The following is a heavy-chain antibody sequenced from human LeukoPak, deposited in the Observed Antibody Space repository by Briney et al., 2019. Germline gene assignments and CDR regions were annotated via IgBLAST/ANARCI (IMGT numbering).Heavy chain of an antibody. J-gene: IGHJ4*02. Sequence: SETLSLTCTVSGGSISSYYWSWLRQPPGKGLEWIGYIYYSGSTNYNPSLKSRVTISVDTSKNQFSLKMSSVTAADTAVYYCARGQTIVGATDFDYWGQGTLVTVSS. CDR1: GGSISSYY. CDR2: IYYSGST. D-gene: IGHD1-26*01. V-gene: IGHV4-59*01. CDR3: ARGQTIVGATDFDY.